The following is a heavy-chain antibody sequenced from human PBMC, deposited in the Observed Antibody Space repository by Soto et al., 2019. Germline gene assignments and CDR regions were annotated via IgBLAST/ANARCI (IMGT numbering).Heavy chain of an antibody. CDR2: INHSGST. Sequence: PSETLSLTCAVYGGSLSDYSWSWIRQPPVKGLEWMGEINHSGSTNYNPSLKSRVTISVETSKNQFSLKLSSVTAADTAVYYCARGRRINSSSYRERNWFDPWRQGTLVTVSS. D-gene: IGHD6-6*01. CDR1: GGSLSDYS. CDR3: ARGRRINSSSYRERNWFDP. J-gene: IGHJ5*02. V-gene: IGHV4-34*01.